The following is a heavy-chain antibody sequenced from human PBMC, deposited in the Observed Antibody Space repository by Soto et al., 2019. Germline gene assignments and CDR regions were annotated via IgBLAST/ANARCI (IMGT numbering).Heavy chain of an antibody. CDR2: ISYDGSNK. V-gene: IGHV3-30*18. Sequence: LRLSCAASGFTFSSYGMHWVRQAPGKGLEWVAVISYDGSNKYYADSVKGRFTISRDNSKNTLYLQMNSLRAEDTAVYYCAKVPYCSSTSCQDELFGWFDPWGQGTLVTVSS. D-gene: IGHD2-2*01. CDR3: AKVPYCSSTSCQDELFGWFDP. CDR1: GFTFSSYG. J-gene: IGHJ5*02.